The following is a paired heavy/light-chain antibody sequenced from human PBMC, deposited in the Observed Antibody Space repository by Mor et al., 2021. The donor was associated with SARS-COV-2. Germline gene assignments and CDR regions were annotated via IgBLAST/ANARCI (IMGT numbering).Heavy chain of an antibody. V-gene: IGHV1-46*01. CDR2: IDPETGGT. D-gene: IGHD1-26*01. CDR3: ARDTGRVGVTWGFFHEF. J-gene: IGHJ4*02. Sequence: QVQLVQSGAEVKNPGASVRVSCKASGYTFTLFYIHWLRQAPGQRLEWMGIIDPETGGTNYAQEFHGRLTMARDTSTGTVYMELSSLRPEDTAVYFCARDTGRVGVTWGFFHEFWGQGALVTVSS. CDR1: GYTFTLFY.
Light chain of an antibody. Sequence: EIVLTQSPGTLSLSPGERATLSCRASQSVSSSYLTWYQQKPGQSPRLLIYGASNRAAGIPDRFSGSGSGTDFTLTISRLEPEDFAVYYCQQYGNSRYTFGQGTKLEIK. CDR2: GAS. CDR3: QQYGNSRYT. CDR1: QSVSSSY. J-gene: IGKJ2*01. V-gene: IGKV3-20*01.